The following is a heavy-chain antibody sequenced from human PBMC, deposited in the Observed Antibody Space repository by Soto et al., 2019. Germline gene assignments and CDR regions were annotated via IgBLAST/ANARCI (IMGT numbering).Heavy chain of an antibody. CDR2: IHYSGTT. J-gene: IGHJ4*02. CDR3: AAGEASSRNLAPYYLDF. D-gene: IGHD6-13*01. V-gene: IGHV4-59*01. Sequence: LSLTCTVSCGSMRNNFWTSILQPPGKGLEWIGYIHYSGTTSFFPSYNPSLRSRVTISEDTSKNQFSIKLLSVTTADTAVYFCAAGEASSRNLAPYYLDFWGQGPLGTVSS. CDR1: CGSMRNNF.